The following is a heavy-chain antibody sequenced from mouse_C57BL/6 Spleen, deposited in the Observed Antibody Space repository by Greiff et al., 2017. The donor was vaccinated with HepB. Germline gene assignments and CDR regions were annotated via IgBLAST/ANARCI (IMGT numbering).Heavy chain of an antibody. CDR3: TRWGVTIDY. V-gene: IGHV1-15*01. CDR1: GYTFTDYE. Sequence: QVQLKQSGAELVRPGASVTLSCKASGYTFTDYEMHWVKQTPVHGLEWIGAIDPETGGTAYNQKFKGKAILTADKSSSTAYMELRSLTSEDSAVYYCTRWGVTIDYWGQGTTLTVSS. D-gene: IGHD2-2*01. CDR2: IDPETGGT. J-gene: IGHJ2*01.